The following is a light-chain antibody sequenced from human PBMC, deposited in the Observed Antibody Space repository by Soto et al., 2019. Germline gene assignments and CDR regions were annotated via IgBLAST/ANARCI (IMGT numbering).Light chain of an antibody. Sequence: QSALTQPPSASGSPGQSVAISCTGTASDIGAYNYVSWYQQQPGKAPKLMIYEVNKRPSGVPDRFSGSNSGNTASLTVSGLQAEDEADYYCISYVGSQKDVVFGGGTQLTVL. CDR2: EVN. J-gene: IGLJ2*01. CDR1: ASDIGAYNY. CDR3: ISYVGSQKDVV. V-gene: IGLV2-8*01.